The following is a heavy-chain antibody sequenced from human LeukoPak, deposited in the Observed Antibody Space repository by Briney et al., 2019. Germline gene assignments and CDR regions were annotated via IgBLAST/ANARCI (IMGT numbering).Heavy chain of an antibody. V-gene: IGHV4-39*01. Sequence: PSETLSLTCTVSGGSISSSSYYWGWIRQPPGKGLGWIGSIYYSGSTYYNPSLKSRVTISVDTSKNQFSLKLSSVTAADAAVYYCTSEAYYFDYWGQGTLVTVSS. CDR2: IYYSGST. J-gene: IGHJ4*02. CDR1: GGSISSSSYY. CDR3: TSEAYYFDY.